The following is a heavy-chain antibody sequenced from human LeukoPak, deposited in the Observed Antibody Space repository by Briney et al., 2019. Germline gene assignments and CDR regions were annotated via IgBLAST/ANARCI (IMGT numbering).Heavy chain of an antibody. D-gene: IGHD4-17*01. CDR1: GFTFSNAW. V-gene: IGHV3-15*01. Sequence: GGSLRLSCAASGFTFSNAWMSWVRQAPGKGLEWVGRIKSKTDGGTTNYAAPVKGRFTISRDDLKNTVYLQMNSLKTEDTAVYYCKVNGDYNYNMDVWGKGTTVTVSS. CDR3: KVNGDYNYNMDV. J-gene: IGHJ6*03. CDR2: IKSKTDGGTT.